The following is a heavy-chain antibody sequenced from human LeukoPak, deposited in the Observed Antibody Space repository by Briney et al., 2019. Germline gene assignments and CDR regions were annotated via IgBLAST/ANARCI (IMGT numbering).Heavy chain of an antibody. Sequence: PSETLPLTCTVSGGSISSYYWSWIRQPPGKGLEWIGYIYYSGSTNYNPSLKSRVTISVDTSKNQFSLKLSSVTAADTAVYYCAGGLRSSSTFDYWGQGTLVTVSS. V-gene: IGHV4-59*01. CDR2: IYYSGST. CDR3: AGGLRSSSTFDY. D-gene: IGHD6-6*01. CDR1: GGSISSYY. J-gene: IGHJ4*02.